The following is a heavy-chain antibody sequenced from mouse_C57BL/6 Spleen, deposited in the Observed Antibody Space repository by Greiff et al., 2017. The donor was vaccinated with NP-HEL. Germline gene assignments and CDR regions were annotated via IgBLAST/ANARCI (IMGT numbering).Heavy chain of an antibody. V-gene: IGHV14-2*01. CDR3: ARSVRLPLDY. Sequence: VQLQQSGAELVKPGASVKLSCTASGFNIKDYYMHWVKQRTEQGLEWIGRIDPEDGETKYAPKFPGKATITADTSSNTAYLQLSSLTSEDTAVYYCARSVRLPLDYWGQGTTLTVSS. CDR1: GFNIKDYY. CDR2: IDPEDGET. J-gene: IGHJ2*01. D-gene: IGHD2-14*01.